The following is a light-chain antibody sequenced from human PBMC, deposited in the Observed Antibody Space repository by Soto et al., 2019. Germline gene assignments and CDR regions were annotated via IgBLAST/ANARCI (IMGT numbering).Light chain of an antibody. Sequence: QSVLPQPPSASATPGQRVTISCSGSSSNIESNTVTWYQQLPGTAPKLVIYSNYDRPSGVPDRFSGSTSGTSASLVIRGLQSEDEADYYCAAWDDILNGYVFGGGTKVTVL. J-gene: IGLJ1*01. CDR2: SNY. V-gene: IGLV1-44*01. CDR3: AAWDDILNGYV. CDR1: SSNIESNT.